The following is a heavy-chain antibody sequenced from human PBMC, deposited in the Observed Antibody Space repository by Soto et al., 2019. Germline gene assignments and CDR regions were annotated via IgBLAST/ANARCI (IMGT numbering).Heavy chain of an antibody. J-gene: IGHJ4*02. V-gene: IGHV4-39*01. CDR1: GGSISSSSYY. CDR3: ARYQGIYYDSSGSPSIWFDY. CDR2: IYYSGST. D-gene: IGHD3-22*01. Sequence: SETLSLTCTVSGGSISSSSYYWGWIRQPPGKGLEWIGSIYYSGSTYYNPSLKSRVTISVDTSKNQFSLKLSSVTAADTAVYYCARYQGIYYDSSGSPSIWFDYWGQGTLVTVSS.